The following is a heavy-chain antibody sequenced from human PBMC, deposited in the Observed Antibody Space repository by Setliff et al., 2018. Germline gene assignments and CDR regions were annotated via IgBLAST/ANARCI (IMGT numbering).Heavy chain of an antibody. V-gene: IGHV3-48*04. CDR3: ARDQSLYYDILTGSFDY. CDR1: GFTFDDYG. Sequence: GGSLRLSCAASGFTFDDYGMSWVRQAPGKGLEWVSYISSSSDTIHYADSVKGRFTISRDNAKNSLYLQMNSLRVEDTAFYFCARDQSLYYDILTGSFDYWGPGTLVTVSS. J-gene: IGHJ4*02. D-gene: IGHD3-9*01. CDR2: ISSSSDTI.